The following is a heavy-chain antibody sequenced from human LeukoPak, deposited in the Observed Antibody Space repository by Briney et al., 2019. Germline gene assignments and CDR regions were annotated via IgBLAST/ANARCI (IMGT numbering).Heavy chain of an antibody. CDR3: AIDPCEMIVVAAGAFDI. V-gene: IGHV1-69*04. CDR1: GGTFSSYT. Sequence: SVKVSCKASGGTFSSYTISWVRQAPGQGLEWMGRIIPILGIANYAQKFQGRVTITADKSTSAAYTELSSLRPGDMTVYYSAIDPCEMIVVAAGAFDIWGQGTMVTVSS. J-gene: IGHJ3*02. D-gene: IGHD3-22*01. CDR2: IIPILGIA.